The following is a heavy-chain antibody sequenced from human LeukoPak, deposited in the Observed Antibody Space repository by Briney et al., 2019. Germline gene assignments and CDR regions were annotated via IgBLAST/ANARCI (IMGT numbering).Heavy chain of an antibody. D-gene: IGHD3-10*01. J-gene: IGHJ4*02. CDR2: IYYSGST. CDR3: ARHGVGRGGDFDY. Sequence: SETLSLTCTVSGGSISSYYWSWIRQSPGKGLEWLGYIYYSGSTNYNPSLKSRVTISVDTSKNQFSLKLSSVTAADTAVYYCARHGVGRGGDFDYWGQGTLVTVSS. CDR1: GGSISSYY. V-gene: IGHV4-59*08.